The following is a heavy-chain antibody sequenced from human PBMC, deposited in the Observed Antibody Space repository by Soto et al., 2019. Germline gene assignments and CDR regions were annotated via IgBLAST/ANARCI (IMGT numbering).Heavy chain of an antibody. CDR3: ARREGDVLRFLEWLFPFDY. J-gene: IGHJ4*02. CDR1: GGSISSSSYY. CDR2: IYYSGST. V-gene: IGHV4-39*01. Sequence: QLQLQESGPGLVKPSETLSLTCTVSGGSISSSSYYWGWIRQPPGKGLEWIGSIYYSGSTYYNPSLKSRVTISVDTSKNQFSLKLSSVTAADTAVYYCARREGDVLRFLEWLFPFDYWGQGTLVTVSS. D-gene: IGHD3-3*01.